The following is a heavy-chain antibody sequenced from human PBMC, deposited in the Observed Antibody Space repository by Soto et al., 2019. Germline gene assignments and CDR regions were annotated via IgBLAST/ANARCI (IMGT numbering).Heavy chain of an antibody. V-gene: IGHV3-23*01. J-gene: IGHJ3*01. D-gene: IGHD6-19*01. CDR3: GKEGSGWYSRGCFDL. Sequence: GGSLRLSCAASGLTFSNYAMNWVRPAPGKGLEWVSNISGSGDSTYYADSVKGRFTISRDNSKNTLYLQMHSLRAEDTAIYYCGKEGSGWYSRGCFDLWGRGTMVTVSS. CDR2: ISGSGDST. CDR1: GLTFSNYA.